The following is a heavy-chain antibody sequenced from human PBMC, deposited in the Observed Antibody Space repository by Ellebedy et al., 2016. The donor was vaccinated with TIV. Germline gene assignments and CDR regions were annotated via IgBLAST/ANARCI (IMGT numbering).Heavy chain of an antibody. V-gene: IGHV3-21*01. D-gene: IGHD2-21*01. CDR3: ARERRFCGNECFLYYYYGMDV. CDR1: GFTFSTYS. CDR2: ISGSGSST. J-gene: IGHJ6*02. Sequence: GESLKISCAASGFTFSTYSMNWVRQAPGKGLEWVSAISGSGSSTYYADSVKGRFTISRDNSKNTLYLQMNNLRSEDTAVYYCARERRFCGNECFLYYYYGMDVWGQGTTVTVSS.